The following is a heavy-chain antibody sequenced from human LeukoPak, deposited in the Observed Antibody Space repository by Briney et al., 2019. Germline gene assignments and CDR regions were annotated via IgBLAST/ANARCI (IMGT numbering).Heavy chain of an antibody. CDR1: GGSISSGSYY. CDR2: IYTSGST. V-gene: IGHV4-61*02. Sequence: SETLSLTCTVSGGSISSGSYYWSWIRQPAGKGLEWIGRIYTSGSTNYNPSLKSRVTISVDTSKNQFYLKLSSVTAADTAVYYCARAGDYVWGSYRLWGQGTLVTVSS. J-gene: IGHJ4*02. D-gene: IGHD3-16*02. CDR3: ARAGDYVWGSYRL.